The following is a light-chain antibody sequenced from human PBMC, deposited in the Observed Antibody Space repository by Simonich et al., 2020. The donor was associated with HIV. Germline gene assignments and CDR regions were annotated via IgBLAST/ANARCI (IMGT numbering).Light chain of an antibody. J-gene: IGLJ2*01. CDR2: DNN. CDR3: GTWDSSLSAWV. CDR1: SPNIGNNY. Sequence: QSVLTQPPSVSAAPGQKVTISCSGSSPNIGNNYVSWYQQLPVTAPKLLIYDNNKRPPGIPDRFSGSKSGTSATLGITGLQTGDEADYYCGTWDSSLSAWVFGGGTKLTVL. V-gene: IGLV1-51*01.